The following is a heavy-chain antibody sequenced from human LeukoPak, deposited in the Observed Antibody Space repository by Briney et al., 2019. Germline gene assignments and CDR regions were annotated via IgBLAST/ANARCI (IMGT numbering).Heavy chain of an antibody. V-gene: IGHV3-13*05. CDR2: IGTAGDP. CDR3: ARGAQYYYDSSGYYYGGYYYYGMDV. J-gene: IGHJ6*02. D-gene: IGHD3-22*01. CDR1: GFTFSSYD. Sequence: PVGSLRLSCAASGFTFSSYDMHWVRQGTGKGLECVSGIGTAGDPYYPGSVKGRLTISRENAKNSLYLQMNSLRAGDTAVYYCARGAQYYYDSSGYYYGGYYYYGMDVWGQGTTVTVSS.